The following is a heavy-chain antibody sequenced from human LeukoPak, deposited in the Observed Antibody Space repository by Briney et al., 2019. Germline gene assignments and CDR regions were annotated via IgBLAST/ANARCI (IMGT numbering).Heavy chain of an antibody. CDR3: TYDTRGYDNYFDH. Sequence: GGSLRLSCAPSGFTFSDFAITWVRQAPGKGLECIGFIRSRANGGTSEFGASVKGRFTFSRDDSQSIAYLQMNSLKTEDRATYFCTYDTRGYDNYFDHWGQGTLVTVSS. J-gene: IGHJ4*02. CDR1: GFTFSDFA. CDR2: IRSRANGGTS. V-gene: IGHV3-49*04. D-gene: IGHD3-22*01.